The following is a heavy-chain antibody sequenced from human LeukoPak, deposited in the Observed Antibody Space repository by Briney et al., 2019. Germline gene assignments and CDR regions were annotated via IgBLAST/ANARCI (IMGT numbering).Heavy chain of an antibody. Sequence: GGSLRLSCAASGFTVSSNYMSWVRQAPGKGLEWVSVIYSGGSTYYADSVKGRFTISRDNSENTLYLQMNSLRAEDTAVYYCARDYHYYYMDVWGKGTTVTVSS. J-gene: IGHJ6*03. V-gene: IGHV3-53*01. CDR1: GFTVSSNY. CDR3: ARDYHYYYMDV. CDR2: IYSGGST.